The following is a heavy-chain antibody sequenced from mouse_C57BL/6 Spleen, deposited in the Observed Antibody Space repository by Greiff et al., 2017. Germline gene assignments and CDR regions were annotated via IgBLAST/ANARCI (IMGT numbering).Heavy chain of an antibody. CDR3: ARDDGHGDYAMDY. Sequence: QVQLQQPGAELVKPGASVKLSCKASGYTFTSYWMQWVKQRPGQGLEWIGMIHPNSGSTNYNEKFKSKATLTVDKSSSTAYMQLSSLTSEDSAVYYCARDDGHGDYAMDYWGQGTSVTVSS. CDR2: IHPNSGST. J-gene: IGHJ4*01. D-gene: IGHD2-3*01. V-gene: IGHV1-64*01. CDR1: GYTFTSYW.